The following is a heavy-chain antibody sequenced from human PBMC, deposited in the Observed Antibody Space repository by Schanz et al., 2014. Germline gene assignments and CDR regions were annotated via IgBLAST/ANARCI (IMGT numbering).Heavy chain of an antibody. J-gene: IGHJ4*02. V-gene: IGHV3-21*04. CDR1: GFTFSSYS. Sequence: EVYLVESGGDLVQPGKSLRLSCAASGFTFSSYSMNWVRQAPGKGLEWVSSISSSSSYIYYADSVKGRFTISRDNAKNSLYLQMINLRAEDTAFYYCARFRVHYSDFWGQGVLVTVSS. CDR3: ARFRVHYSDF. D-gene: IGHD3-10*01. CDR2: ISSSSSYI.